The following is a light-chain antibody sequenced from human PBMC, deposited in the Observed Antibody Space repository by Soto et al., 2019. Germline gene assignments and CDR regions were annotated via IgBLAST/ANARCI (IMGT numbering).Light chain of an antibody. CDR1: SSDVGGYNY. Sequence: QSALTQPPSASGSTGQSVTISCTGTSSDVGGYNYVSWYQQHPGKAPKLMIYEVSKRPSGVPDRFSGSKSGNTASLTVSGLQAEDEADYYCSSYAGSTDYVFGTGTKLTVL. J-gene: IGLJ1*01. CDR3: SSYAGSTDYV. CDR2: EVS. V-gene: IGLV2-8*01.